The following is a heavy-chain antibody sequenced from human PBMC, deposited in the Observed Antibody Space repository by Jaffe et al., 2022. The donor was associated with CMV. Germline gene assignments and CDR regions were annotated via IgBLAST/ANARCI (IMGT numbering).Heavy chain of an antibody. J-gene: IGHJ5*01. V-gene: IGHV3-64*01. CDR1: GFSCAPSGFTFSSYA. CDR2: ISGDGNSP. D-gene: IGHD3-3*01. Sequence: EVQVVETGGGLVQPGGSLTLSCPASGFSCAPSGFTFSSYAISWVRQAPGKGLEFVAAISGDGNSPYYANSVKGRFTISRDRSKNTVSLQVASLRNEDTAVYYCARARTHNNFWTSYFDCWGQGTLVTVSS. CDR3: ARARTHNNFWTSYFDC.